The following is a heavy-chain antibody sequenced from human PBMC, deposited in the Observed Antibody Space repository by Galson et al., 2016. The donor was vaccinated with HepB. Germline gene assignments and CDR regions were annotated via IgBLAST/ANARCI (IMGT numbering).Heavy chain of an antibody. J-gene: IGHJ3*01. CDR3: ASGYTSGV. V-gene: IGHV3-7*01. CDR2: IDQDASGQ. D-gene: IGHD6-19*01. Sequence: SLRLSCAASGFTISAYWMSWVRQAPGKGLEWVASIDQDASGQYYVDSVKGRFSISRDNVKNTLWLQMSGLRVDDTSMYYCASGYTSGVWGQGTMVTVSS. CDR1: GFTISAYW.